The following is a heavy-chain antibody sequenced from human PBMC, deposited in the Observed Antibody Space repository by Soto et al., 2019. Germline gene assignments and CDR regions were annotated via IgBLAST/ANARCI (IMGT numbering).Heavy chain of an antibody. CDR1: GYSFTSYG. CDR3: ARFDSSAYRQYYFDY. CDR2: ISAYNGNT. J-gene: IGHJ4*02. D-gene: IGHD3-22*01. V-gene: IGHV1-18*01. Sequence: GASVKVSCKASGYSFTSYGISCVRQAPGQGLEWMGWISAYNGNTNYAQKLQGRVTMTTDTSTSTAYMELRSLRSDDTAVYYCARFDSSAYRQYYFDYWGQGTLVTVSS.